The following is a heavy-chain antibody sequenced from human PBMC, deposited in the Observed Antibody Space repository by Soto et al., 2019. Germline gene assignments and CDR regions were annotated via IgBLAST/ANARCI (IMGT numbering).Heavy chain of an antibody. D-gene: IGHD2-15*01. CDR1: GGSVSSGGYY. J-gene: IGHJ4*02. V-gene: IGHV4-61*08. CDR3: ARGTHMVVAAFNYFDS. CDR2: IYYGGVT. Sequence: SETLSLTCTVSGGSVSSGGYYWTWIRQPPGKGLEWIGHIYYGGVTNYNPSLLSRVTISVDTSHNQFSLKLSSVTAADTAVYYCARGTHMVVAAFNYFDSWGQGTVVTVSS.